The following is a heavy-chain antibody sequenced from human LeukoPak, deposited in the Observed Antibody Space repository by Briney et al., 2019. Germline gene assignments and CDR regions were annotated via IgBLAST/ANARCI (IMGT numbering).Heavy chain of an antibody. D-gene: IGHD3/OR15-3a*01. J-gene: IGHJ4*02. Sequence: SETLSLTCAVYGGSFSGYYWSWIRQPPGHGLKWMGEINHSGSTNYNPSLKSRVTISVDTSKDQFSLKLSSVSAAETDVYYCGRPLVRRTGYPCFFDYWGQETLVTVSS. CDR1: GGSFSGYY. CDR3: GRPLVRRTGYPCFFDY. CDR2: INHSGST. V-gene: IGHV4-34*01.